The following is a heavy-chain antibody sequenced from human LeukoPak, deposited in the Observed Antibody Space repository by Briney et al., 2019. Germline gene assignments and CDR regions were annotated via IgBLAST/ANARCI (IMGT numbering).Heavy chain of an antibody. CDR3: AREGRYSSSLYSDY. Sequence: SVKVSCKASGYTFTSYGISWVRQAPGQGLEWMGRIIPILGIANYAQKFQGRVTITADKSTSTAYMELSGLRSEDTAVYYCAREGRYSSSLYSDYWGQGTLVTVSS. J-gene: IGHJ4*02. CDR2: IIPILGIA. V-gene: IGHV1-69*04. CDR1: GYTFTSYG. D-gene: IGHD6-13*01.